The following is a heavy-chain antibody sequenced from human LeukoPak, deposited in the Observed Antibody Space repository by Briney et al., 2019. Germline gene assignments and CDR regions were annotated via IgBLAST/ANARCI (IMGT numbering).Heavy chain of an antibody. CDR3: ARDAYDFWSGYYRRTDYYYYYYMDV. CDR1: GFTFSSYS. D-gene: IGHD3-3*01. Sequence: GGSLRLSCAASGFTFSSYSMNWVRQAPGKGLEWVSSISSSSSYIYYADSVKGRFTISRDNAKNSLYLQMNSLRAEDTAVYYCARDAYDFWSGYYRRTDYYYYYYMDVWGKGTTVTVSS. J-gene: IGHJ6*03. CDR2: ISSSSSYI. V-gene: IGHV3-21*01.